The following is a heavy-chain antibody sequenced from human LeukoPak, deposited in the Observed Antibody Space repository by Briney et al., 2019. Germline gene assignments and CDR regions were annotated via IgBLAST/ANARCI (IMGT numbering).Heavy chain of an antibody. D-gene: IGHD3-10*02. J-gene: IGHJ6*02. CDR2: ISSSSSYI. CDR3: AGTKFGAYGMDV. Sequence: PGGSLRLSCAASGFTFSSYSMNWVRQAPGKGLEWVSSISSSSSYIYYADSVKGRFTISRDNAKNSLYLQMNSLRAEDTAVYYCAGTKFGAYGMDVWGQGTTVTVSS. V-gene: IGHV3-21*01. CDR1: GFTFSSYS.